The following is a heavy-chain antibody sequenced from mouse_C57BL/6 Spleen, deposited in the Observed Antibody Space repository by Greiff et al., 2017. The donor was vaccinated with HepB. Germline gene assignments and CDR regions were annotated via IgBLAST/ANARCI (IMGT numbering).Heavy chain of an antibody. J-gene: IGHJ4*01. CDR1: GYTFTGYW. V-gene: IGHV1-9*01. Sequence: VQLQQSGAELMKPGASVKLSCKATGYTFTGYWIEWVKQRPGHGLEWIGEILPGSGSTNYNEKFKGKATFTADTSSNTAYMQLSSLTTEDSAIYYCAREREYDYDAPYAMDYWGQGTSVTVSS. CDR2: ILPGSGST. CDR3: AREREYDYDAPYAMDY. D-gene: IGHD2-4*01.